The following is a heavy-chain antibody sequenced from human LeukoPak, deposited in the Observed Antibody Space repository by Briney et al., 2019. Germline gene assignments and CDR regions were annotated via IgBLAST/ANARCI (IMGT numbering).Heavy chain of an antibody. J-gene: IGHJ4*02. V-gene: IGHV1-18*04. D-gene: IGHD4-17*01. CDR1: GYTFTSYG. CDR2: ISAYNGNT. Sequence: ASVKVSCKASGYTFTSYGISWVRQAPGQGLEWMGWISAYNGNTNYAQKLQGRVTMTTDPSTSTAYMELRSLRSDATAVYYWASQSTTVDYWGQGTLVTVSS. CDR3: ASQSTTVDY.